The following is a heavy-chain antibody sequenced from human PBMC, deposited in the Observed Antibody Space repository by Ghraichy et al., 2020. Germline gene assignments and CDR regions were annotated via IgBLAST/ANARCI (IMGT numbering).Heavy chain of an antibody. V-gene: IGHV3-30-3*01. CDR3: AKDTIGHYQLALKKSYFDY. CDR1: GFTFSSYA. Sequence: GESLNISCAASGFTFSSYAVHWVRQAPGKGLEWVAVISYDGNYKYYADSVKGRFTISRDNSKNTLYLQMNSLRADDTAVYYCAKDTIGHYQLALKKSYFDYWGQGTLVTVSS. J-gene: IGHJ4*02. CDR2: ISYDGNYK. D-gene: IGHD5-24*01.